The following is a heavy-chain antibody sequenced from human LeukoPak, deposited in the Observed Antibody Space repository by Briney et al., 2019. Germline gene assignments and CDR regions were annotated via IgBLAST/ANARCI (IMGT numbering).Heavy chain of an antibody. CDR3: ARVPPALSGWEIYFDY. J-gene: IGHJ4*02. Sequence: SLRPSCAVSGFSFDDYAMHWVRQVPGKGLEWVSGISWNNDNIAYADSVKGRFTTSRDNAKNSLYLQMNSLRAEDTAVYYCARVPPALSGWEIYFDYWGQGTLVTVSS. V-gene: IGHV3-9*01. D-gene: IGHD6-19*01. CDR1: GFSFDDYA. CDR2: ISWNNDNI.